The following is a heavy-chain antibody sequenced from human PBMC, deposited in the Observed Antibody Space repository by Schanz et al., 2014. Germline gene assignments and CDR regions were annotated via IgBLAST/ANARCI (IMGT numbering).Heavy chain of an antibody. CDR3: ARDNYYGSGSCAY. CDR1: GFTFSKYW. D-gene: IGHD3-10*01. J-gene: IGHJ4*02. V-gene: IGHV3-7*04. CDR2: MKQDGSEK. Sequence: EVQLVESGGGLVQPGGSLRLSCGGSGFTFSKYWMSWVRQAPGKGLEWVANMKQDGSEKYYVDAVKGRFTISRDNAKNAMYLLIESLRGDDTAVYYCARDNYYGSGSCAYWGQGTLVTVSS.